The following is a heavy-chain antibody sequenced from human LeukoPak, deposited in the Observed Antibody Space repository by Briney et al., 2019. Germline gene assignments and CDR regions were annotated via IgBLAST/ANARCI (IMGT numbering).Heavy chain of an antibody. D-gene: IGHD5-12*01. V-gene: IGHV3-21*01. CDR2: ISSSSSYI. J-gene: IGHJ5*02. CDR1: GFTFSSYS. CDR3: AREGSGYDSNWFDP. Sequence: GGSLRLSCAASGFTFSSYSMNWVRPAPGKGLEWVSSISSSSSYIYYADSVKGRFTISRDNAKNSLYLQMNSLRAEDTAVYYCAREGSGYDSNWFDPWGQGTLVTVSS.